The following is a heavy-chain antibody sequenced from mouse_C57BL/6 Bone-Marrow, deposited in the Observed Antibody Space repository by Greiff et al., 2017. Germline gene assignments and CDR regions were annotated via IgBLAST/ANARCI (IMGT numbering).Heavy chain of an antibody. Sequence: VKLMESGAELVRPGTSVKMSCKASGYTFTNYWIGWAKQRPGHGLEWIGDIYPGGGYTNYNEKFKGKATLTADKSSSTAYMQFSSLTSEDSAIYCCARSKGFDYWGQGTTLTVSS. J-gene: IGHJ2*01. CDR2: IYPGGGYT. CDR3: ARSKGFDY. V-gene: IGHV1-63*01. CDR1: GYTFTNYW.